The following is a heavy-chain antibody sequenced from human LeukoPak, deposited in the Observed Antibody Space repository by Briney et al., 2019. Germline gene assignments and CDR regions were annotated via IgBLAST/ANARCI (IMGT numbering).Heavy chain of an antibody. Sequence: ASVKVSCKASGGTFSAYAISWVRQAPGQGLEWMGWMNPNSGNTGYAQKFQGRVTMTRNTSISTAYMELSSLRSEDTAVYYCARGGSSGSNWFDPWGQGTLVTVSS. J-gene: IGHJ5*02. CDR1: GGTFSAYA. V-gene: IGHV1-8*02. CDR2: MNPNSGNT. D-gene: IGHD3-22*01. CDR3: ARGGSSGSNWFDP.